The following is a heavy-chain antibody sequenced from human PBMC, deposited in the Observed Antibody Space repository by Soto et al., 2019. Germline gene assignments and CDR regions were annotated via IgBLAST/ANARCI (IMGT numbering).Heavy chain of an antibody. CDR2: ISAYNGNT. CDR1: GYTFTSYG. J-gene: IGHJ4*02. V-gene: IGHV1-18*01. Sequence: ASVKVSCKASGYTFTSYGISWVRQAPGQGLEWMGWISAYNGNTNYAQKLQGRVTMTTDTSTSTAYMELRSLRSDDTAVYYRARTVQLERRGSFDYWGQGTLVTVSS. CDR3: ARTVQLERRGSFDY. D-gene: IGHD1-1*01.